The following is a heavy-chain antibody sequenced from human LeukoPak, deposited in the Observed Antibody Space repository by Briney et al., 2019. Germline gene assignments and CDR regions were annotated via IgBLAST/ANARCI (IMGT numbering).Heavy chain of an antibody. D-gene: IGHD3-9*01. V-gene: IGHV1-18*01. CDR2: ISAYNGNT. J-gene: IGHJ4*02. CDR1: GYTFTSYG. CDR3: ARCAKYYDILTGYPTFDY. Sequence: GASVTVSYKASGYTFTSYGISWVRQAPGQGLEWMGWISAYNGNTNYAQKLQGRVTMTTDTSTSTAYMELRSLRSDDTAVYYCARCAKYYDILTGYPTFDYWGQGTLVTVSS.